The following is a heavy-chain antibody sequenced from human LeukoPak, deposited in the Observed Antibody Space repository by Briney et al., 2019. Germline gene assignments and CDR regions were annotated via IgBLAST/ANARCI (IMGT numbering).Heavy chain of an antibody. CDR3: ARDLSATARAYDY. CDR2: IAISGTYI. J-gene: IGHJ4*02. CDR1: GFILSDYN. D-gene: IGHD1-26*01. Sequence: PGGSLRLSCAASGFILSDYNMNWVRQAPGKGLEWVSFIAISGTYITSADSVKGRFTISRDNAKNSLYLQMNSLRAEDTAVYYCARDLSATARAYDYWGQGTLVTVSS. V-gene: IGHV3-21*01.